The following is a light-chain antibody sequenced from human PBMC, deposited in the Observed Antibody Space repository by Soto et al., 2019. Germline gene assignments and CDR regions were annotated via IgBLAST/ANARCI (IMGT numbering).Light chain of an antibody. Sequence: DVQMTQAPSSLSASVGDRVTITCRASQGISNYLAWYQQKPGKVPKLLIYAASIWQSGVPSRFSCSGSGTDFTLTISSLQPEDVATYYCQKYNSAPRTFGGGTKVEIK. CDR1: QGISNY. V-gene: IGKV1-27*01. CDR3: QKYNSAPRT. J-gene: IGKJ4*01. CDR2: AAS.